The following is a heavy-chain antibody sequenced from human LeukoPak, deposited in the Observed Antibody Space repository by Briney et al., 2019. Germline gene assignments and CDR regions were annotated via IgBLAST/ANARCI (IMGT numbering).Heavy chain of an antibody. CDR2: ISYDGSNK. CDR1: GFNFSSYA. CDR3: ARELSGWYYFDY. J-gene: IGHJ4*02. V-gene: IGHV3-30*04. Sequence: GGSLRLSCAASGFNFSSYAMHWVRQAPGKGLEWVAVISYDGSNKYYADSVKGRFTISRDNSKNTLFLQMNSLRAEDTAVYYCARELSGWYYFDYWGQGTLVTVSS. D-gene: IGHD6-19*01.